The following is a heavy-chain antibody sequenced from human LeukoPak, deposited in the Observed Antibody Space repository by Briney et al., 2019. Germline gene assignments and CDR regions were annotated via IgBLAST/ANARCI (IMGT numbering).Heavy chain of an antibody. CDR1: GFTFSNYS. D-gene: IGHD6-6*01. J-gene: IGHJ4*02. Sequence: GGSLRLSCVASGFTFSNYSINWVRQAPGKGLEWISFISSSSSYIYYADSVKGRFTISRDNAKNLLYLQMNSLRAEDTAVYYCAREYSSSSGRSFDYWGQGTLVTVSS. CDR3: AREYSSSSGRSFDY. V-gene: IGHV3-21*06. CDR2: ISSSSSYI.